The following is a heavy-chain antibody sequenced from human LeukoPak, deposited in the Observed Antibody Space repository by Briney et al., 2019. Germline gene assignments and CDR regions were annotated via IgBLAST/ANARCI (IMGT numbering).Heavy chain of an antibody. Sequence: GGSLRLSCAASGFTFSSYAMSWVRQAPGKGLEWVSVIYSGGSTYYADSVKGRFTISRDNSKNTLYLQMNSLRAEDTAVYYCASNYYYDSSGDIDYWGQGTLVTVSS. J-gene: IGHJ4*02. CDR1: GFTFSSYA. V-gene: IGHV3-66*01. D-gene: IGHD3-22*01. CDR3: ASNYYYDSSGDIDY. CDR2: IYSGGST.